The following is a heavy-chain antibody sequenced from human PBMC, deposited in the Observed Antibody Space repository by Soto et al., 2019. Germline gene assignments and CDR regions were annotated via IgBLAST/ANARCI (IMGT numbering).Heavy chain of an antibody. J-gene: IGHJ1*01. D-gene: IGHD3-22*01. Sequence: SETLSLTCTVSGGSISSDDYFWSWIRQAPGRGLEWIGYIHSSGSIYYNPSLKSRATMSIDTAGNQFSLKVSSVTVADTAVYYCARDLDGLHDDTSGPFPRPGWGQGTLVTVSS. CDR3: ARDLDGLHDDTSGPFPRPG. CDR1: GGSISSDDYF. V-gene: IGHV4-30-4*01. CDR2: IHSSGSI.